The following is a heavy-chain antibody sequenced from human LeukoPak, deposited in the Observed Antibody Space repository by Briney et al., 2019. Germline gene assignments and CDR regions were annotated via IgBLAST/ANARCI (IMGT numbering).Heavy chain of an antibody. D-gene: IGHD1-26*01. CDR1: GGTFSSYA. CDR2: IIPIFGTA. J-gene: IGHJ4*02. Sequence: SVKVSCKASGGTFSSYAISWVRQAPGQGLEWRGGIIPIFGTANYAQKFQGRVTITTDESTSTAYMELSSLRSEDTAVYYCASSGSYGVWYFDYWGQGTLVTVSS. V-gene: IGHV1-69*05. CDR3: ASSGSYGVWYFDY.